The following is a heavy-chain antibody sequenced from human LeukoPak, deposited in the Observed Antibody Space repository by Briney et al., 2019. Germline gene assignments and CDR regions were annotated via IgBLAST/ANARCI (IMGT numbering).Heavy chain of an antibody. CDR2: IHYSGGT. CDR1: GGSISSSIYY. CDR3: ARPSVFGSGDYFDY. V-gene: IGHV4-39*01. Sequence: SETLSLTCTVSGGSISSSIYYWGWIRQPPGKGLEWIGSIHYSGGTYYNPSLKSRVTISVDTSKNQFSLRLRSVTAADTAVYHCARPSVFGSGDYFDYWGQGILVTVSS. J-gene: IGHJ4*02. D-gene: IGHD3-3*01.